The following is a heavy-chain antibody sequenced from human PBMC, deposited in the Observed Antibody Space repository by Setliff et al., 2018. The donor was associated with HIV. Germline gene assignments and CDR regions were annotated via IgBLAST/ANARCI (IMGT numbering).Heavy chain of an antibody. CDR3: VKARVDGDYYYYYYMDV. CDR1: GFTFSNYS. CDR2: ISSNGGST. Sequence: GSLRLSCAASGFTFSNYSMNWVRQTPGKGLEWVSSISSNGGSTYYADSVKGRFTISRDNSKNTLYLQMSSLRAEDTAVYYCVKARVDGDYYYYYYMDVWGKGTTVTVAS. V-gene: IGHV3-64D*09. D-gene: IGHD4-17*01. J-gene: IGHJ6*03.